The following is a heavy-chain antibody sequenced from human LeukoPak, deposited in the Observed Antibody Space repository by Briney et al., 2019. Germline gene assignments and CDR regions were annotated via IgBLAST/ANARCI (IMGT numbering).Heavy chain of an antibody. CDR3: ARLGLTGNYYYYYMDV. J-gene: IGHJ6*03. CDR1: GYSFTSYW. CDR2: IYPGDSDT. Sequence: GESLKISCKGSGYSFTSYWIGWVRQMPGKGLEWMGIIYPGDSDTRYSPSFQGQVTISADKSISTAYLQWSSLKASDTAMYYCARLGLTGNYYYYYMDVWGKGTTVTVSS. V-gene: IGHV5-51*01. D-gene: IGHD3-9*01.